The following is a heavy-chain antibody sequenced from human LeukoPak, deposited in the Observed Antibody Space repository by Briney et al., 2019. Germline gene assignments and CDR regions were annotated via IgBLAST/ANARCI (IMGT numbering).Heavy chain of an antibody. J-gene: IGHJ4*02. V-gene: IGHV3-23*01. CDR3: ARENCGGDCYSYYFDY. CDR2: ISGIGTST. CDR1: RFQFSSYA. D-gene: IGHD2-21*02. Sequence: PGGSLRLSCVASRFQFSSYAMSWVRQAPGKGLEWVSVISGIGTSTYYADSVKGRFTISRDNSKNTLYLQMNSLRAEDTAVYYCARENCGGDCYSYYFDYWGQGTLVTVSS.